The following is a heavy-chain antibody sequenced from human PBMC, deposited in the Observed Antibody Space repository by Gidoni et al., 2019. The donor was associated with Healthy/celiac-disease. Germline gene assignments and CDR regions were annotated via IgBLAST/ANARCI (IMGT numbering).Heavy chain of an antibody. CDR1: GGNFSSDT. J-gene: IGHJ5*02. Sequence: QVQLVQSGAEVKKPGSSVKVSCKAAGGNFSSDTSSWVRQAPGQGLEWMGRIIPILGIANYAQKFQGRVTITADKSTSTAYMELSSLRSEDTAVYYCASTNHYYDSSGYNNWFAPWGQGTLVTVSS. V-gene: IGHV1-69*02. D-gene: IGHD3-22*01. CDR3: ASTNHYYDSSGYNNWFAP. CDR2: IIPILGIA.